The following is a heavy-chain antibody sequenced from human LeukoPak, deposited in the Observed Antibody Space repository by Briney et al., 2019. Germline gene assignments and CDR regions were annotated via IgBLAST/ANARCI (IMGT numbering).Heavy chain of an antibody. CDR3: AKGGKWDVTPYDY. D-gene: IGHD1-26*01. CDR1: GFTFTSYS. Sequence: GGSLRLSCAASGFTFTSYSMNWVRQAPGKGLEWVSTISGGGGSTYYADSVKGRFTISRDNSKNTLYLQVNSLRAEDTAVYYCAKGGKWDVTPYDYWGQGTLVTVSS. V-gene: IGHV3-23*01. CDR2: ISGGGGST. J-gene: IGHJ4*02.